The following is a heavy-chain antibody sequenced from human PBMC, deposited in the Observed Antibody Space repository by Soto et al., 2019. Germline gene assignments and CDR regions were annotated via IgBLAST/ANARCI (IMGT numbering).Heavy chain of an antibody. CDR1: GGSISSGGYS. V-gene: IGHV4-30-2*01. Sequence: SETLSLTCAVSGGSISSGGYSWSWIRQPPGKGLEWIGYIYHSGSTYYNPSLKSRVTISVDRSKNQFSLKLSSVTPADTAVYYCPRVGIAAAHRWFDPWGQGTLVTISS. J-gene: IGHJ5*02. CDR3: PRVGIAAAHRWFDP. CDR2: IYHSGST. D-gene: IGHD6-13*01.